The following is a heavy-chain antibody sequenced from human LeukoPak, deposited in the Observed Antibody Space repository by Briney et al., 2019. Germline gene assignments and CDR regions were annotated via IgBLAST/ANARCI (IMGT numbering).Heavy chain of an antibody. J-gene: IGHJ4*02. CDR2: IERDGSEK. CDR3: ATALTRGWDN. Sequence: PGGSLRLFCAASGFTFSNCWMSWVRQAPGKGLEWVANIERDGSEKYYVDSVKGRFTISTDNAKNSLFLQMNSLRAEDTAVYYCATALTRGWDNWGQGTLVTVSS. CDR1: GFTFSNCW. D-gene: IGHD6-19*01. V-gene: IGHV3-7*01.